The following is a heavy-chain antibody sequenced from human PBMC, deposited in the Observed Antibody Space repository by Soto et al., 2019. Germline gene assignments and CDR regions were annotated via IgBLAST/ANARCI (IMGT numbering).Heavy chain of an antibody. D-gene: IGHD3-3*01. CDR2: IIPIFGTA. CDR1: GGTFSSYA. CDR3: ARVLGADFWSGYYFDY. V-gene: IGHV1-69*06. J-gene: IGHJ4*02. Sequence: GASVKVSCKASGGTFSSYAISWVRQAPGQGLEWMGGIIPIFGTANYAQKFQGRVTITADKSTSTAYMELSSLRSEDTAVYYCARVLGADFWSGYYFDYWGQGTLVTVSS.